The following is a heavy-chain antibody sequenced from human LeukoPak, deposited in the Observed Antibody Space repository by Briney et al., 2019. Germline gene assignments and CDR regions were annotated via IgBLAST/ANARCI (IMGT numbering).Heavy chain of an antibody. CDR2: INPNSGGT. CDR3: ARGRRGRDRGDAFDI. D-gene: IGHD3-22*01. V-gene: IGHV1-2*04. J-gene: IGHJ3*02. Sequence: ASVKVSCKASGYTFTGYYMHWVRQAPGQGLEWMGWINPNSGGTNYAQKFQGWVTMTRDTSISTAYMELSRLRSDDTAVYYCARGRRGRDRGDAFDIWGQGTMVTVSS. CDR1: GYTFTGYY.